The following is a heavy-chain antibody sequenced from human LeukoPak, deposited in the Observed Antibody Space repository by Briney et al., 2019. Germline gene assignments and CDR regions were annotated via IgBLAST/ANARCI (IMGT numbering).Heavy chain of an antibody. D-gene: IGHD1-26*01. CDR3: AKDRSGSYSQGLDY. Sequence: GGSLRLSCAASGFTVRSNYMSWVRQAPGKGLEWVSVIYSGGSTYYADSVKGRFTISRDNSKNTLYLQMNSLRAEDTAVFYCAKDRSGSYSQGLDYWGQGTLVTVSS. CDR2: IYSGGST. V-gene: IGHV3-66*01. CDR1: GFTVRSNY. J-gene: IGHJ4*02.